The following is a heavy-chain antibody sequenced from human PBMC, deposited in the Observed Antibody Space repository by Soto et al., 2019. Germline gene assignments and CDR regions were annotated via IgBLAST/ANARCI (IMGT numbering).Heavy chain of an antibody. V-gene: IGHV4-31*03. CDR3: ARGVVH. D-gene: IGHD2-15*01. CDR1: GGPTSRGGYY. CDR2: ISYSGST. Sequence: SVTLSLAFSVSGGPTSRGGYYRRCIRQHPGTGLEWIEHISYSGSTSYNTALRSRVTISVDTSRNQFSLIVNSVTAADTALYYCARGVVHWGQGTLVTVSS. J-gene: IGHJ4*01.